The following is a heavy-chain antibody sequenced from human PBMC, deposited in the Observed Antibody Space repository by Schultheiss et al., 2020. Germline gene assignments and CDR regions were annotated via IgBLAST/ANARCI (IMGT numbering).Heavy chain of an antibody. CDR1: GGSISSGSYY. D-gene: IGHD3-3*01. Sequence: SQTLSLTCAVSGGSISSGSYYWSWIRQHPGKGLEWIGYLYNSGSTNYNPSLKSRVTISVDTSKNQFSLKLSSVTAADTAVYYCARYYDFWSAARYLDVWGQGTTVTVSS. J-gene: IGHJ6*02. CDR2: LYNSGST. CDR3: ARYYDFWSAARYLDV. V-gene: IGHV4-61*01.